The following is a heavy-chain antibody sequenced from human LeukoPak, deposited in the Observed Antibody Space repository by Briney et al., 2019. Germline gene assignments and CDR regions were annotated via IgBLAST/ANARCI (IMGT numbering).Heavy chain of an antibody. V-gene: IGHV3-48*01. D-gene: IGHD1-1*01. CDR2: ISASGSNI. CDR1: GFTFSSYS. CDR3: VRVKGTYFDF. J-gene: IGHJ4*02. Sequence: GGSLRLSCAASGFTFSSYSMNWVRQAPGKGLEWVSYISASGSNIYYLDSVKGRFTVSRDNAMNSLFLQMDRPRAEDTAVYYCVRVKGTYFDFWGQGTLVTVSS.